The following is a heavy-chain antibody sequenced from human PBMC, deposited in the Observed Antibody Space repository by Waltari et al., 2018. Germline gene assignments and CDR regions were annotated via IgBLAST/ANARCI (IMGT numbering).Heavy chain of an antibody. V-gene: IGHV3-21*01. J-gene: IGHJ5*02. CDR3: ARVLGGYCSSTSCSGFDP. CDR2: ICSSSTYI. CDR1: GFTFSSHS. Sequence: EVQLVESGGGLVKPGGSLRLSCAASGFTFSSHSMNWVRQAPGKGLEWVSSICSSSTYIYYADSVKGQFTISRDNAKNSLYLQMNSLRAEDTAVYYCARVLGGYCSSTSCSGFDPWGQGTLVTVSS. D-gene: IGHD2-2*01.